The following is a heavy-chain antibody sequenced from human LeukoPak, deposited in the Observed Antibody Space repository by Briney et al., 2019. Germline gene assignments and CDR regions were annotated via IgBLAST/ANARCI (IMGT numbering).Heavy chain of an antibody. D-gene: IGHD2-15*01. V-gene: IGHV3-7*01. CDR2: IKQDGSEK. Sequence: GGSLRLSCAASGFTFTSYWMSWVRQAPGKGLEWVANIKQDGSEKYYVDSVKGRFTISRDNAKNSLYLQMNSLRAEDTAVYYFASCSGGSCSSDTGGRETLVTASS. J-gene: IGHJ5*02. CDR3: ASCSGGSCSSDT. CDR1: GFTFTSYW.